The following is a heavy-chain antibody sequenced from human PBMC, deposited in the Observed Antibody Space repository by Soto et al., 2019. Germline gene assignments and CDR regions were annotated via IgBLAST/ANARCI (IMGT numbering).Heavy chain of an antibody. CDR3: ARPSGSYLYYFDY. V-gene: IGHV4-59*08. Sequence: SETLSLTCTVSGDSIRSYYWSWIRQPPGKGLEWIGYIFYSGSPNYNPSLKSRVTMSIDTSNNQFSLRLTSVTAADTAVYYCARPSGSYLYYFDYWGQGTLVTVSS. J-gene: IGHJ4*02. D-gene: IGHD1-26*01. CDR2: IFYSGSP. CDR1: GDSIRSYY.